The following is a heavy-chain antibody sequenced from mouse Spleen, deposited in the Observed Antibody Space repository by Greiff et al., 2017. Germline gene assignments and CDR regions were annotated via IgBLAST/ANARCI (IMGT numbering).Heavy chain of an antibody. CDR3: ARDADYASSYWYFDV. V-gene: IGHV7-1*01. CDR1: GFTFSDFY. J-gene: IGHJ1*01. Sequence: EVKLMESGGGLVQSGRSLRLSCATSGFTFSDFYMEWVRQAPGKGLEWIAASRNKAHDYTTEYSASVKGRFIVSRDTSRSILYLQMNALRAEDTAIYYCARDADYASSYWYFDVWGAGTTVTVSS. D-gene: IGHD1-1*01. CDR2: SRNKAHDYTT.